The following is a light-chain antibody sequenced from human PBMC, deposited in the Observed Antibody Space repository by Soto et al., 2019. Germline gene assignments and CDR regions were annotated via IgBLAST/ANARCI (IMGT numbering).Light chain of an antibody. V-gene: IGKV1-39*01. CDR1: QSISTN. CDR3: QQSYTFLWGT. J-gene: IGKJ1*01. CDR2: AAS. Sequence: DIQMTQSPSSLSASVGDRVTITCRASQSISTNLNWFQQKPGKAPKLLIYAASSLQSGVPSRFSGSGSGTDFTLTISSLQPEDFATYYCQQSYTFLWGTCGQGTKVDI.